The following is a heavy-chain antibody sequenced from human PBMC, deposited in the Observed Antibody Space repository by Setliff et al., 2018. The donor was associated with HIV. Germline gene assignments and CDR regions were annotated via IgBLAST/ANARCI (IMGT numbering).Heavy chain of an antibody. CDR1: GFTVSSYS. CDR2: ISSSSSSI. CDR3: VRDLARVIAH. J-gene: IGHJ4*02. Sequence: PGGSLRLSCAASGFTVSSYSMNWVRQAPGKGLEWLSYISSSSSSIYHADSVKGRFTISRDNGKNAVYLQMNSLTAEDTALYYCVRDLARVIAHWGQGTLVTVSS. V-gene: IGHV3-48*04. D-gene: IGHD2-21*01.